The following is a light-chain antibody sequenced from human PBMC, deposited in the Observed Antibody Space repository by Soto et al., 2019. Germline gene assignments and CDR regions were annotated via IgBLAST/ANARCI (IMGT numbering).Light chain of an antibody. CDR2: EAS. J-gene: IGKJ4*01. CDR1: QSISSW. CDR3: QQYPNFPLT. V-gene: IGKV1-5*01. Sequence: DIQMTQSPSTLSASVGDRVTITCRASQSISSWLAWYQQKPGKAPKLLIHEASRLESGVPSRFSGSESGTEFTLTISGLHAEDSATYYCQQYPNFPLTFGGGTKVEIK.